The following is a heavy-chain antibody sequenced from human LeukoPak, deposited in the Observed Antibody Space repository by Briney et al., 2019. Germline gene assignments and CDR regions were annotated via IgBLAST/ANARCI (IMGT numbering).Heavy chain of an antibody. V-gene: IGHV1-24*01. CDR1: GYTLTELS. J-gene: IGHJ4*02. D-gene: IGHD1-26*01. Sequence: GASVKVSCKVSGYTLTELSMHWVRQAPGKGLEWMGGFDPEDGETIYAQKFQGRVTMTEDTSTDTAYMELSSLRSEDTAVYYCATXXXSXXXXXXXYXXGFDYWGQGTLVTVSS. CDR2: FDPEDGET. CDR3: ATXXXSXXXXXXXYXXGFDY.